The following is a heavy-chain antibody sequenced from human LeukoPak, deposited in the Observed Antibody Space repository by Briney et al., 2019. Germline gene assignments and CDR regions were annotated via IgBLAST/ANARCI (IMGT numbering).Heavy chain of an antibody. V-gene: IGHV3-23*01. J-gene: IGHJ4*02. D-gene: IGHD5-18*01. Sequence: HAGGSLILSCVASGFTFSTYGMSWVRQAPGKGLEWVSAISGSGGSTYYADSVKGRFTISRDNSKNTLYLQMNSLRAEDTAVYYCARDSYSYGYNFDYWGQGTLVTVSS. CDR3: ARDSYSYGYNFDY. CDR1: GFTFSTYG. CDR2: ISGSGGST.